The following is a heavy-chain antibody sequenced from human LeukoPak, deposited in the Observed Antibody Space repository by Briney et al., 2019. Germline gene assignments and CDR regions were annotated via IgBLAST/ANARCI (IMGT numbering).Heavy chain of an antibody. CDR3: ARDLYYYGSGSYYPTDWYFDL. CDR1: GGSISSYY. D-gene: IGHD3-10*01. Sequence: SETLSLTCTVSGGSISSYYWSWIRQPAGKGLEWIGRIYTSGSTNYNPSLKSRVTVSVDTSKSQFSLKLSSVTAADTAVYYCARDLYYYGSGSYYPTDWYFDLWGRGTLVTVSS. CDR2: IYTSGST. J-gene: IGHJ2*01. V-gene: IGHV4-4*07.